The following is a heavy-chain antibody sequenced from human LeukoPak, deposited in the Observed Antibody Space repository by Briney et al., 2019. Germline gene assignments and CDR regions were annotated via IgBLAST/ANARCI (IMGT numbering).Heavy chain of an antibody. J-gene: IGHJ4*02. CDR3: ARANYYDISGYDY. Sequence: GGSLRLSCAASGFTFSSYEMNWVRQAPGKGLEWVSYISSSGNTIYYADSVKGRFTVSRDNARNSLYLRMNSLRAEDTAVYYCARANYYDISGYDYWGQGTLVTVSS. D-gene: IGHD3-22*01. V-gene: IGHV3-48*03. CDR2: ISSSGNTI. CDR1: GFTFSSYE.